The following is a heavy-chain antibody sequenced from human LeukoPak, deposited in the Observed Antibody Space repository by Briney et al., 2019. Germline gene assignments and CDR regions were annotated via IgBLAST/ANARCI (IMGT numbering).Heavy chain of an antibody. CDR2: ISSSSSYI. J-gene: IGHJ6*03. CDR1: GFTFSSYS. V-gene: IGHV3-21*01. D-gene: IGHD3-16*01. Sequence: GGSLRLSCAASGFTFSSYSMSWVRQAPGKGLEWVSSISSSSSYIYYADSVKGRFTISRDNAKNSLYLQMNSLRAEDTAVYYCARGSMGYYYYMDVWGKGTTVTVSS. CDR3: ARGSMGYYYYMDV.